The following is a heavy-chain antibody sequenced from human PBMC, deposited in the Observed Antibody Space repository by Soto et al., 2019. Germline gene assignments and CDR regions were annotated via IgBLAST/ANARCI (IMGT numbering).Heavy chain of an antibody. CDR1: GFTFSSYG. V-gene: IGHV3-30*18. CDR2: ISYDGSNK. Sequence: QVQLVESGGGVVQPGRSLRLSCAASGFTFSSYGMHWVRQAPGKGLEWVAVISYDGSNKYYADSVKGRFTISRDNSKNTLYLQMNSLRAEDTAVYYCAKDCYGRSRGYYYYYGMDVWGQGTTVTVSS. CDR3: AKDCYGRSRGYYYYYGMDV. J-gene: IGHJ6*02. D-gene: IGHD4-17*01.